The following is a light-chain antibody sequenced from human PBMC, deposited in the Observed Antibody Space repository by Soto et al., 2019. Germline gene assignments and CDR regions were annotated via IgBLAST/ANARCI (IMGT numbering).Light chain of an antibody. J-gene: IGKJ1*01. V-gene: IGKV3-20*01. CDR3: QQYGSSRWT. Sequence: LSPGEXATXSCXXXXXVSSSYLAWYQQKPGQAPRLLIYGASSRATGIPDRFSGSGSGTDFTLTISRLEPEDFAVYYCQQYGSSRWTFGQGTKVEIK. CDR1: XXVSSSY. CDR2: GAS.